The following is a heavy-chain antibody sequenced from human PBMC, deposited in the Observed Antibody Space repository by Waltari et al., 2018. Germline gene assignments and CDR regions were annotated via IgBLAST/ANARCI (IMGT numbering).Heavy chain of an antibody. V-gene: IGHV4-39*07. J-gene: IGHJ3*02. Sequence: QLQLQESGPGLVKPSETLSLTCTVSGGSISSSSYYWGWIRPPPGKGLEWIGSIYYSGSTYYNPSLKRRVTISVDTSKNQFSLKLSSVTAADTAVYYCARAQTVTDAFDIWGQGTMVTVSS. CDR3: ARAQTVTDAFDI. D-gene: IGHD4-17*01. CDR2: IYYSGST. CDR1: GGSISSSSYY.